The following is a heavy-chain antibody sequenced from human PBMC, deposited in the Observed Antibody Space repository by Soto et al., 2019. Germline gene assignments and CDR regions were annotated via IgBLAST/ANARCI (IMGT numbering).Heavy chain of an antibody. D-gene: IGHD3-10*02. J-gene: IGHJ4*02. CDR3: GRNAIFVRGVPDEY. Sequence: GWSLRLSCAASVFTFSGYWMHWVRQAPGKGLEWVSRITSDGSGTAYADSVKGRFSISRDNAKNTVYLQMDSLGVEDTAVYYCGRNAIFVRGVPDEYWGQGTPVTVSS. V-gene: IGHV3-74*03. CDR2: ITSDGSGT. CDR1: VFTFSGYW.